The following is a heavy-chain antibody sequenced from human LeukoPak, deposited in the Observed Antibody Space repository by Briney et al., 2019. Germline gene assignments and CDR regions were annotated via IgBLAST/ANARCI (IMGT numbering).Heavy chain of an antibody. D-gene: IGHD4-17*01. V-gene: IGHV3-7*01. CDR3: ARLLGFVTTFDY. J-gene: IGHJ4*02. Sequence: GGSLRLSCGTSGFSFSNSYMSWVRQGPGQGVEWVATIWPDGSEKKYMDSLRDRFTISRDNARDLLFLQMNSLSVEDTAVYFCARLLGFVTTFDYWGQGALVTVSS. CDR2: IWPDGSEK. CDR1: GFSFSNSY.